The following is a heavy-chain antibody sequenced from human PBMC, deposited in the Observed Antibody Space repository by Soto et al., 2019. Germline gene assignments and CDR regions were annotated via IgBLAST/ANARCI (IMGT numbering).Heavy chain of an antibody. D-gene: IGHD3-16*01. J-gene: IGHJ5*02. V-gene: IGHV3-30*19. CDR2: TSYDGSNN. CDR1: GFMFKSYV. Sequence: QLQLVESGGGVVQPGTSLRLSCAASGFMFKSYVMHWVRQAPGKGLEWVALTSYDGSNNYYGDSVKGRFTVSRDNSKNTLHLQMDSLRPEDTVLYYCARWGTTGGFDLWGQGTLVSVSS. CDR3: ARWGTTGGFDL.